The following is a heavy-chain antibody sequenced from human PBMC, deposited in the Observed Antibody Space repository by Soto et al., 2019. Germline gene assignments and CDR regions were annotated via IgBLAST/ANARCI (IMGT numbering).Heavy chain of an antibody. Sequence: QVQLVHSGAEVKKPGSSVKVSCKASGGTFSSYTISWVRQAPGQGLEWMGRIIPILGIANYAQKFQGRVTITADKSTSTAYMELSSLRSEDTAVYYCARGEGFGTSVGGDYWGQGTLVTVSS. CDR3: ARGEGFGTSVGGDY. J-gene: IGHJ4*02. V-gene: IGHV1-69*02. CDR1: GGTFSSYT. CDR2: IIPILGIA. D-gene: IGHD3-10*01.